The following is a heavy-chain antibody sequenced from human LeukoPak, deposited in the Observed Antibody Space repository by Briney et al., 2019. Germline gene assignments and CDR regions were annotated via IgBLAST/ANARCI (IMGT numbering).Heavy chain of an antibody. J-gene: IGHJ6*02. CDR3: ASGPRSSDYYYYGMDV. Sequence: GGSLRLSCAASGFTFSSYWMSWVRQAPGKGLEWVANIKQDGSEKYYVDSVKGRSTISRDNAKNSLYLQMNSLRAEDTAVYYCASGPRSSDYYYYGMDVWGQGTTVTVSS. CDR1: GFTFSSYW. D-gene: IGHD6-6*01. CDR2: IKQDGSEK. V-gene: IGHV3-7*01.